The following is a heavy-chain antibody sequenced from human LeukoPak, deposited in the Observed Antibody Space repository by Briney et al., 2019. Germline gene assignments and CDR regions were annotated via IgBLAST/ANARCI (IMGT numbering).Heavy chain of an antibody. CDR3: ARVIPTGYFDL. J-gene: IGHJ2*01. D-gene: IGHD3-22*01. CDR2: IYYSGST. V-gene: IGHV4-59*01. CDR1: GFTFSSYS. Sequence: GSLRLSCAASGFTFSSYSMNWVRQAPGKGLEWIGSIYYSGSTNYNPSLKSRVTISVDTSKNQFSLKLSSVTAADTAVYYCARVIPTGYFDLWGRGTLVTVSS.